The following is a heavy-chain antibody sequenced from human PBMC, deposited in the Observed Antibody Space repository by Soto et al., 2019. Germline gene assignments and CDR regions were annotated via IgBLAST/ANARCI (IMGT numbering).Heavy chain of an antibody. CDR3: ARGAADTAMVDS. J-gene: IGHJ4*02. V-gene: IGHV4-59*01. D-gene: IGHD5-18*01. CDR2: IFYSGST. CDR1: CGSIRSYY. Sequence: PSETLSLTCTVSCGSIRSYYWTWIRQPPGKGLEWLGYIFYSGSTFYNPSLKSRVTISIHTSKSQFSLQLTSVTAADTAVYYCARGAADTAMVDSWGKGTLVTVSS.